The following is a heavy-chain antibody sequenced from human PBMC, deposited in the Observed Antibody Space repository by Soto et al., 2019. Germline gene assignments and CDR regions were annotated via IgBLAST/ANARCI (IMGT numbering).Heavy chain of an antibody. J-gene: IGHJ4*02. V-gene: IGHV2-5*02. D-gene: IGHD3-10*01. CDR2: IYWDDDK. CDR1: GFSLSTSGVG. CDR3: AHRPRSFTYYYGSGSLVYFDY. Sequence: SGPTLVNPTQTLTLTCTFSGFSLSTSGVGVGWIRQPPGKALEWLALIYWDDDKRYSPSLKSRLTITKDTSKNQVVLTMTNMDPVDTATYYCAHRPRSFTYYYGSGSLVYFDYWGQGTLVTVSS.